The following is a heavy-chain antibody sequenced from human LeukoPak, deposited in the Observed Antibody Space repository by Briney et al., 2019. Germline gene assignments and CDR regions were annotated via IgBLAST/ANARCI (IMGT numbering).Heavy chain of an antibody. CDR2: INPNSGGT. CDR3: ARVRWLQHFDY. Sequence: ASVKVSCKASGYTFTGYYMHWVRQAPGQGLEWMGWINPNSGGTNYAQKFQGRVTMTRDTSISTAYMELSRMSSDDTAVYYCARVRWLQHFDYWGQGTLVTVSS. CDR1: GYTFTGYY. V-gene: IGHV1-2*02. D-gene: IGHD5-24*01. J-gene: IGHJ4*02.